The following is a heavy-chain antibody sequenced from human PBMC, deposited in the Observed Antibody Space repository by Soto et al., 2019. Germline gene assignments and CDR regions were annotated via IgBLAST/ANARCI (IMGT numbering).Heavy chain of an antibody. CDR3: ASGRRNEGS. V-gene: IGHV3-53*02. CDR1: GFTVNTNY. CDR2: IYGGGTT. Sequence: EVQLVETGGGLIQPGGSLRLSCAASGFTVNTNYMSWVRQAPGKGLEWVSVIYGGGTTYYADSVKGRFTISRDNSKNILYLQMNSRRVEDTAVDYWASGRRNEGSWVEGTLVTVSS. J-gene: IGHJ5*02. D-gene: IGHD1-1*01.